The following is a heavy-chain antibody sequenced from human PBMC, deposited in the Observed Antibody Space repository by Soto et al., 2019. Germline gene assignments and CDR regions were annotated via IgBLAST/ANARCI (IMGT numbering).Heavy chain of an antibody. V-gene: IGHV3-23*01. D-gene: IGHD3-16*02. CDR3: AKGYVWGSYRYENYGMDV. CDR2: ISGSGGST. Sequence: GGSLRLSCAASGFTFSSYAMSWVRQAPGKGLEWVSAISGSGGSTYYADSVKGRFTISRDNSKNTLYLQMNSLRAEGTAVYYCAKGYVWGSYRYENYGMDVWGQGTTVTVSS. J-gene: IGHJ6*02. CDR1: GFTFSSYA.